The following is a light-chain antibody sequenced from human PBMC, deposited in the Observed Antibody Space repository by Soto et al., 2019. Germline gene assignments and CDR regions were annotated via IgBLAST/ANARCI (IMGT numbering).Light chain of an antibody. Sequence: DIQMTQSPSSLSASVGARVTITCQASQDIKSNMNWFQQRPGEAPQLLIYDASKLETGVPSRFSGGGSGTDFTFTITSLQTEDVATYFCQQYDYLPYTFGQGTKLEIK. J-gene: IGKJ2*01. CDR2: DAS. CDR1: QDIKSN. CDR3: QQYDYLPYT. V-gene: IGKV1-33*01.